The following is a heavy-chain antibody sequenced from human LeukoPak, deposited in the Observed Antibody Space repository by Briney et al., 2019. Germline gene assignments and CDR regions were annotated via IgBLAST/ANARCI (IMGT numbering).Heavy chain of an antibody. CDR3: ARILGTTDAFDI. CDR2: SYSGGSS. Sequence: GGSLRLSCAASGFTINNNYMTWVRQAPGKGLERVSVSYSGGSSYYADSVKGRFTMSRDSSKNTVNLQMNILTVEDTAVYYCARILGTTDAFDIWGQGTMVTVSS. V-gene: IGHV3-53*01. J-gene: IGHJ3*02. D-gene: IGHD2/OR15-2a*01. CDR1: GFTINNNY.